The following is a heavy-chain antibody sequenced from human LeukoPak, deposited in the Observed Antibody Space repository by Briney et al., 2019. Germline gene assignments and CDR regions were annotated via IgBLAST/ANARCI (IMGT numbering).Heavy chain of an antibody. Sequence: PSETLSLTCSVSGMSISSYYWTWLRQPAGKGLEWIGRIFTSGSTSYNPSLTSRVTISVDTSKNQFSLTLTSVTAADTAVYYCARARRYCDGDCSSGVYWYFDLWGRGTLVTVSS. CDR3: ARARRYCDGDCSSGVYWYFDL. CDR2: IFTSGST. V-gene: IGHV4-4*07. CDR1: GMSISSYY. D-gene: IGHD2-21*02. J-gene: IGHJ2*01.